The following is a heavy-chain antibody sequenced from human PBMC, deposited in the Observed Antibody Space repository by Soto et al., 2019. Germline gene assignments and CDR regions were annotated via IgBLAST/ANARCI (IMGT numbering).Heavy chain of an antibody. J-gene: IGHJ4*02. V-gene: IGHV4-59*01. CDR1: GDSISTNQ. CDR3: VRDRLGSLDY. D-gene: IGHD1-26*01. Sequence: SETLSLTCTVSGDSISTNQWGWVRQPPGKGLEWIAYISKRGSANQNPSLQSRVSMSIDMAKNQFSLRLSSVTAADTAVYYCVRDRLGSLDYWDQGALVTVSS. CDR2: ISKRGSA.